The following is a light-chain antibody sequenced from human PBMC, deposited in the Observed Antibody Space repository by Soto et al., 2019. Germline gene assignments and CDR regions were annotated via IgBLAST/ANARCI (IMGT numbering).Light chain of an antibody. CDR3: QQYGTSPQT. CDR1: QSVSSIY. V-gene: IGKV3-20*01. CDR2: GAS. J-gene: IGKJ1*01. Sequence: EVVLTQSPGTLSLSPGDRATLSCRASQSVSSIYLAWYQQKPGQAPRLLIYGASGRATGIPDRFSGSGSGTDFTLTISSLEPEDFAVYYCQQYGTSPQTFGQGTTVEIK.